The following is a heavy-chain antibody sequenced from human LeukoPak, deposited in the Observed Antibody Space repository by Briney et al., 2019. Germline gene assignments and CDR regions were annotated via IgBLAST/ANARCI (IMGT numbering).Heavy chain of an antibody. CDR1: GFTFSSYS. CDR2: ISSSSSYI. V-gene: IGHV3-21*01. Sequence: GGSLRLSCAASGFTFSSYSMNWVRQAPGKGLEWVSSISSSSSYIYYADSVKGRFTISRDNAKNSLYLQMNSLRAEDTAVYYCAREGFEYSYGLPSYYFDYWGQGTLVTVSS. J-gene: IGHJ4*02. CDR3: AREGFEYSYGLPSYYFDY. D-gene: IGHD5-18*01.